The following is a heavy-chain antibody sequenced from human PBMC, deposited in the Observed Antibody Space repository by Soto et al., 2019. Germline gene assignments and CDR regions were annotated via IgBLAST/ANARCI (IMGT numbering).Heavy chain of an antibody. CDR1: GGTFSSYA. V-gene: IGHV1-69*01. Sequence: QVQLVQSGAEVKKPGSSVKVSCKASGGTFSSYAISWVRQAPGQGLEWMGGIIPIFGTANYAQKFQGRVTITADESTGTAYMQLSSLRSEDTAVYYCASRKGCSSTSCYSDYYYYYGMDVWGQGTTVTVSS. CDR2: IIPIFGTA. J-gene: IGHJ6*02. CDR3: ASRKGCSSTSCYSDYYYYYGMDV. D-gene: IGHD2-2*01.